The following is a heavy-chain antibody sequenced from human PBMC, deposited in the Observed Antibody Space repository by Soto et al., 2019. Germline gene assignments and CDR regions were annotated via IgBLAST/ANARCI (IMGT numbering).Heavy chain of an antibody. CDR1: GFTFSSCP. V-gene: IGHV3-23*01. Sequence: EVHLLESGGDLVQPGGSLRLSCSTSGFTFSSCPMSWVRQVPGKGLEWVSAISSSGRNTYYADSVRGRFTISRDNSKNTLYLQMNSLRAEDTAVYYCAKDPYYGLDGNYYVYDSWGQGTLVTVSS. CDR3: AKDPYYGLDGNYYVYDS. CDR2: ISSSGRNT. D-gene: IGHD3-10*01. J-gene: IGHJ4*02.